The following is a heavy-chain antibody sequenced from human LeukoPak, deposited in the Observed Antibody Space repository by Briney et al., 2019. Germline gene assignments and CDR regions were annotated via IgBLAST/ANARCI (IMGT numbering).Heavy chain of an antibody. CDR3: TTDPPSYYDFWSGYYGVDY. D-gene: IGHD3-3*01. J-gene: IGHJ4*02. CDR1: GFTFSNAW. Sequence: GGSLRLSCAASGFTFSNAWMSWVRQAPGKGLEWVGRIKSKTDGGTTDYAAPVKGRFTISRDDSKNTLYLQMNSLKTEDTAVYYCTTDPPSYYDFWSGYYGVDYWGQGTLVTASS. V-gene: IGHV3-15*01. CDR2: IKSKTDGGTT.